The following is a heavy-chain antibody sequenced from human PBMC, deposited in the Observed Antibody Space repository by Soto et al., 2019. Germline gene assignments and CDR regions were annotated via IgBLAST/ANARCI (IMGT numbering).Heavy chain of an antibody. D-gene: IGHD6-13*01. CDR2: IDPSDSYT. Sequence: PGESLKSSCKGSGYSFTSYWISWVRQMPGKGLEWMGRIDPSDSYTNYSPSFQGHVTISADKSISTAYLQWSSLKASDTAMYYCARQTAAAGTGFGYDYYGMDVGGQGTTVTV. J-gene: IGHJ6*02. CDR1: GYSFTSYW. CDR3: ARQTAAAGTGFGYDYYGMDV. V-gene: IGHV5-10-1*01.